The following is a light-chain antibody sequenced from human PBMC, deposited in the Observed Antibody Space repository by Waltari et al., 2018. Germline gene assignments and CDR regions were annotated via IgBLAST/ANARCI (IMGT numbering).Light chain of an antibody. Sequence: DIQMTQSPSSLSASVGDRVTITCRASLSISTNLNWYQQKPGKAPKLLIYAASSLRSGVPSRFSGSGSGTDFTLTIFSLQPEDFATYYCQQSYNPLWTFGQGTKVEIK. V-gene: IGKV1-39*01. CDR2: AAS. J-gene: IGKJ1*01. CDR3: QQSYNPLWT. CDR1: LSISTN.